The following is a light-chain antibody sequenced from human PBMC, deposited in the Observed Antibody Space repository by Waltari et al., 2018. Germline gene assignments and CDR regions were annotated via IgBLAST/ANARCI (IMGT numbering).Light chain of an antibody. V-gene: IGLV3-21*02. J-gene: IGLJ2*01. Sequence: SYVLTQPPSVSVAPGRTARITSGGNNIGSKSVHWYQQKPGQAPGVVVHDDSDRPSGIPERFSGSNSGNTATLTISRVEDGDEADYYCQVWDSYSDQSVVFGGGTKLTV. CDR3: QVWDSYSDQSVV. CDR2: DDS. CDR1: NIGSKS.